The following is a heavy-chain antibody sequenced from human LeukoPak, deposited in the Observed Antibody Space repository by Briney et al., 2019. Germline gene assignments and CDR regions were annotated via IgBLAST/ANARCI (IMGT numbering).Heavy chain of an antibody. D-gene: IGHD4-17*01. J-gene: IGHJ4*02. CDR2: ISYDGSNK. Sequence: QAGGSLRLSCAASGCTFSSYAMHWVRQAPGKGLEWVAVISYDGSNKYYADSVKGRFTISRDNSKNTLYLQMNSLRAEDTAVYYCASEPYDYGDPSYFDYWGQGTLVTVSS. CDR1: GCTFSSYA. CDR3: ASEPYDYGDPSYFDY. V-gene: IGHV3-30*04.